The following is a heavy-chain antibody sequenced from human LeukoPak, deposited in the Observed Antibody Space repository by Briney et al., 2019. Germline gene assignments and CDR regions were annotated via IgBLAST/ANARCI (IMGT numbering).Heavy chain of an antibody. Sequence: GGSLRLSCAASGLTFSSYAMSWVRQAPGKGLEWVSAISGRGGSTYYADSVKGRFTISRDNSKNTLYLQMNSLRAEDTAVYYCASAPIVVDQGYWGQGTLVTVSS. CDR2: ISGRGGST. J-gene: IGHJ4*02. V-gene: IGHV3-23*01. D-gene: IGHD3-22*01. CDR1: GLTFSSYA. CDR3: ASAPIVVDQGY.